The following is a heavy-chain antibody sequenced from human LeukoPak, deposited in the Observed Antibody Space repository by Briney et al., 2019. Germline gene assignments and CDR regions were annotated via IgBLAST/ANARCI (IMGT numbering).Heavy chain of an antibody. V-gene: IGHV3-15*01. D-gene: IGHD3-3*01. CDR3: TTSPTSYYDFWSGYPYYFDY. J-gene: IGHJ4*02. CDR1: GFTFSNAW. CDR2: IKSKTDGGTT. Sequence: GGSLRLSCAASGFTFSNAWMSWVRQAPGKGLEWVSRIKSKTDGGTTDYAAPVKGRFTISRDDSKNTLYLQMNSLKTEDTAVYYCTTSPTSYYDFWSGYPYYFDYWGQGTLVTVSS.